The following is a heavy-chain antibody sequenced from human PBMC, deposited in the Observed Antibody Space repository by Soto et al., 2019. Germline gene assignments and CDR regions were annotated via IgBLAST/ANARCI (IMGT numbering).Heavy chain of an antibody. V-gene: IGHV4-31*03. CDR2: IYYSGST. CDR1: GGSISSGGYY. Sequence: SETLSLTCTVSGGSISSGGYYWSWIRQHPGKGLEWIGYIYYSGSTYYNPSLKSRVTISVDTSKNQFSLNLRSVTAADTAVYYCARDSYCSSSHDYYGMDVCGQGTTVTGSS. D-gene: IGHD6-6*01. J-gene: IGHJ6*02. CDR3: ARDSYCSSSHDYYGMDV.